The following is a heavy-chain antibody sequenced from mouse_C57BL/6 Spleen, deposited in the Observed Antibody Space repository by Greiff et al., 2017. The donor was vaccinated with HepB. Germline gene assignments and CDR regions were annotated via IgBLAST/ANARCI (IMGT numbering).Heavy chain of an antibody. V-gene: IGHV1-64*01. CDR2: IHPNSGST. CDR1: GYTFTSYW. J-gene: IGHJ4*01. Sequence: QVQLQQPGAELVKPGASVKLSCKASGYTFTSYWMPWVKQRPGQGLEWIGMIHPNSGSTNYNEKFKSKDTLTVDKSSSTAYMQLSSLPSEDSAVYYCARSMRLPMDYWGQGTSVTVSS. CDR3: ARSMRLPMDY. D-gene: IGHD2-4*01.